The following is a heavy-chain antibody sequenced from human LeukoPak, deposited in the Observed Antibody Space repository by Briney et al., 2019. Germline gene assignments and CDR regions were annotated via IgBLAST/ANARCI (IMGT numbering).Heavy chain of an antibody. V-gene: IGHV4-31*03. CDR1: GGSISSSSYY. D-gene: IGHD3-22*01. CDR3: ARAPHDSSGYYEPIFDY. Sequence: SETLSLTCTVSGGSISSSSYYWGWIRQHPGKGLEWIGYIYYSGSTYYNPSLKSRVTISVDTSKNQFSLKLSSVTAADTAVYYCARAPHDSSGYYEPIFDYWGQGTLVTVSS. CDR2: IYYSGST. J-gene: IGHJ4*02.